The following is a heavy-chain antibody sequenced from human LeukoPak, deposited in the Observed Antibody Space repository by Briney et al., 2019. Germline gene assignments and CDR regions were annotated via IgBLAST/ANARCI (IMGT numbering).Heavy chain of an antibody. Sequence: ASVKVSCKASGYTFTSYGISWVRQAPGQGLEWTGWISAYNGNTNYAQKLQGRVTMTTDTSTSTAYMELRSLRSDDTAVYYCARDREGYSYGFYYYYGMDVWGQGTTVTVSS. CDR3: ARDREGYSYGFYYYYGMDV. V-gene: IGHV1-18*01. CDR2: ISAYNGNT. D-gene: IGHD5-18*01. J-gene: IGHJ6*02. CDR1: GYTFTSYG.